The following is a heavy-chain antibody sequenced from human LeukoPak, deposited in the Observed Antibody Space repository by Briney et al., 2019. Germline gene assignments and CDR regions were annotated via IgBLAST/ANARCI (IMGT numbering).Heavy chain of an antibody. V-gene: IGHV1-69*01. J-gene: IGHJ3*02. D-gene: IGHD1-26*01. Sequence: SVKVSCKASGGTFSSYAISWVRQAPGQGLEWMGGIIPIFGTANYAQKFQGRVTITADESTSTAYMEPSSLRSEDTAVYYCARDLSGSYAAFDIWGQGTMVTVSS. CDR1: GGTFSSYA. CDR3: ARDLSGSYAAFDI. CDR2: IIPIFGTA.